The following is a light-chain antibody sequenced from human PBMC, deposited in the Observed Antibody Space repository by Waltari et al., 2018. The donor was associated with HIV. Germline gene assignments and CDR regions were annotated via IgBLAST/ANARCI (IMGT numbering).Light chain of an antibody. V-gene: IGLV1-47*01. CDR3: AAWADSLSAVV. CDR2: RNN. J-gene: IGLJ2*01. CDR1: SSNIGRSY. Sequence: QSVLTQPPSASGAPGQPVTIPCSGTSSNIGRSYDYWYQQLPGTAPKLLIDRNNQRPSGVPDRFSGAKSGTSASLAISGLRSEDEADYYCAAWADSLSAVVFGGGTKLTVL.